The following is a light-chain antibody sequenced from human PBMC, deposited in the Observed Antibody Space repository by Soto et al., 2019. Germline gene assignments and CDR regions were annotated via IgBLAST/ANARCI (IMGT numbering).Light chain of an antibody. CDR2: DAS. CDR1: QSVNTY. Sequence: EIVLTQSPATLSLSPGERATLSCRASQSVNTYLAWYQQKPGQPPRLLIYDASTSATGIPARFSGSGSGTDFTITIGGLEPEYFVVYYCQQRSNSITFGQGTRLDIK. V-gene: IGKV3-11*01. CDR3: QQRSNSIT. J-gene: IGKJ5*01.